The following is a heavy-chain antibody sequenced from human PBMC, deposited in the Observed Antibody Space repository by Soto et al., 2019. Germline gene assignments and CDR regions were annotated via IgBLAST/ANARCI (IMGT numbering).Heavy chain of an antibody. CDR1: GFTFSSYG. CDR3: AKDGAGYYDSSGLGYYFDY. CDR2: ISYDGSNK. J-gene: IGHJ4*02. D-gene: IGHD3-22*01. Sequence: QVQLVESGGGVVQPGRSLRLSCAASGFTFSSYGMHWVRQAQGKGLEWVAVISYDGSNKYYADSVKGRFTISRDNSKNTLYLQMNILRAEDTAVYYCAKDGAGYYDSSGLGYYFDYWGQGTLVTVSS. V-gene: IGHV3-30*18.